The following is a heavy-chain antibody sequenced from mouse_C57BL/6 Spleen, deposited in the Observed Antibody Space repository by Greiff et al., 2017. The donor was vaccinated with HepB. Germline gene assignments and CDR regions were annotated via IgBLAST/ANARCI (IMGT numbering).Heavy chain of an antibody. Sequence: VQLQQSGPELVKPGASVKISCKASGYSFTSYYIHWVKQRPGQGLEWIGWIYPGSGNTKYNEKFKGKATLTADTSSSTAYMQLSSLTSEDSAVYYCARISNYPYYFDYWGQGTTLTVSS. V-gene: IGHV1-66*01. CDR3: ARISNYPYYFDY. CDR2: IYPGSGNT. J-gene: IGHJ2*01. CDR1: GYSFTSYY. D-gene: IGHD2-5*01.